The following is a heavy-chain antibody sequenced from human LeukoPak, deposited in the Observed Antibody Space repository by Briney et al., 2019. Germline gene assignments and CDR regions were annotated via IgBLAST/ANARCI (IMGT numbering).Heavy chain of an antibody. J-gene: IGHJ4*02. CDR1: GYTFTSCY. CDR2: IYPRDGST. Sequence: ASVNVSCKASGYTFTSCYLHWVRQAPGQGLEWMGMIYPRDGSTSYAQKFQGRVTVTRDTSTSTVHMELSGLRSEDTAVYYCARDQEGFDYWGQGTLVTVSS. CDR3: ARDQEGFDY. V-gene: IGHV1-46*01.